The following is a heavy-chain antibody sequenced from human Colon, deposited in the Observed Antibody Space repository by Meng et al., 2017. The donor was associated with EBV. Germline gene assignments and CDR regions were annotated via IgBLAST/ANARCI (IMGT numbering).Heavy chain of an antibody. V-gene: IGHV4-30-2*01. CDR3: ARGPYCGGDCYWFDP. J-gene: IGHJ5*02. CDR2: IYHGGTT. D-gene: IGHD2-21*02. CDR1: GDAISSGDYS. Sequence: QLPLQESDPGLGQPSQSLSLTCAVSGDAISSGDYSWSWIRQPPGQGMEWIGYIYHGGTTYNTSLKSRVTISVDNSKNQFSLRLTSVTAADTAVYYCARGPYCGGDCYWFDPWGQGTLVTVSS.